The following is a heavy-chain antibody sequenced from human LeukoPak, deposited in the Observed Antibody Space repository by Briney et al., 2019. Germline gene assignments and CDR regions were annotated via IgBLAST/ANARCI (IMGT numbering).Heavy chain of an antibody. CDR3: ARHQTGSYSIYYFDY. CDR1: GGSISSGSYY. Sequence: PSETLSLTCTVSGGSISSGSYYWSWIRQPPGKGLEWIGYIYYSGSTNYNPSLKSRVTISVDTSKNQFSLKLSSVTAADTAVYYCARHQTGSYSIYYFDYWGQGTLVTVSS. J-gene: IGHJ4*02. CDR2: IYYSGST. V-gene: IGHV4-61*01. D-gene: IGHD3-10*01.